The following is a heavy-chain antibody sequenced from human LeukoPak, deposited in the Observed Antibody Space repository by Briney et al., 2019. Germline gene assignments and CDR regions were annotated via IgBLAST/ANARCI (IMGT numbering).Heavy chain of an antibody. CDR1: GFTFDDYA. Sequence: GGSLRLSCAASGFTFDDYAMNWVRQVPGRGLEWVSGINWNGRITEYADSVKDRFTVSRQNTKNSLYLYMNNLGGEDTALYFCARGSVQLWLRDTYYYMDVWGKGTTVTVSS. J-gene: IGHJ6*03. CDR2: INWNGRIT. D-gene: IGHD5-18*01. V-gene: IGHV3-20*04. CDR3: ARGSVQLWLRDTYYYMDV.